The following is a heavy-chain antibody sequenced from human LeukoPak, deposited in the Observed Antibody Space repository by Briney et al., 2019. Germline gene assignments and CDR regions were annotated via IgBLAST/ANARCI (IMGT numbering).Heavy chain of an antibody. D-gene: IGHD6-13*01. CDR2: ISDSGGNT. CDR1: GFIFSDYY. J-gene: IGHJ4*02. CDR3: AKDLGAIGSSYYDD. Sequence: GGSLRLSCAASGFIFSDYYMSWIRQAPGKGLEWVSSISDSGGNTYYADSVKGRFTISRDNSKNTLYLQTNSLRAEDTAVYYCAKDLGAIGSSYYDDWGQGTLVTVSS. V-gene: IGHV3-23*01.